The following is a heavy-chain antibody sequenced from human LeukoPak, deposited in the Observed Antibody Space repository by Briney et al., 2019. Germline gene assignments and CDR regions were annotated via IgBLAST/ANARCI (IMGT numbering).Heavy chain of an antibody. V-gene: IGHV1-8*01. D-gene: IGHD3-10*01. J-gene: IGHJ6*03. CDR3: ARRARITMVRGEIDYYYYYYIDV. Sequence: GASVKVSCKASGYTFTSYDINWVRQATGQGLEWMGWMNPNSGNTGYAQKFQGRVTMTRNTSISTAYMELSSLRSEDTAVYYCARRARITMVRGEIDYYYYYYIDVWGKGTTVTISS. CDR1: GYTFTSYD. CDR2: MNPNSGNT.